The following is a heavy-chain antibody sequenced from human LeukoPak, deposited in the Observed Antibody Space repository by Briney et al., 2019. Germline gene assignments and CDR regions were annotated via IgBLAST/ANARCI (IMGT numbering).Heavy chain of an antibody. CDR3: AKDSADHVFTFDY. CDR2: ISWNSGSI. V-gene: IGHV3-9*01. Sequence: PGRSLRLSCAASGFTFDDYAMHWVRQAPGKGLEWVSGISWNSGSIGYADSVKGRFTISRDNAKNSLYLQMNSLRAEDTALYYCAKDSADHVFTFDYWGQGTLVTVSS. J-gene: IGHJ4*02. CDR1: GFTFDDYA. D-gene: IGHD2-2*01.